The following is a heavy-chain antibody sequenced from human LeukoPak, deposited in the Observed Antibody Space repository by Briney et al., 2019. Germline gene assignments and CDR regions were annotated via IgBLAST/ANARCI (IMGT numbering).Heavy chain of an antibody. CDR1: GFTVSSNY. V-gene: IGHV3-66*04. CDR2: IYSGGST. D-gene: IGHD5/OR15-5a*01. Sequence: PGGSLRLSCAASGFTVSSNYMSWVRQAPGKGLEWVSIIYSGGSTSYVDSVKGRFTISRDNSKNTLYLQMNSLRAEDTAVYYCARLQSRYLGSVSDYWGQGTLVTVSS. J-gene: IGHJ4*02. CDR3: ARLQSRYLGSVSDY.